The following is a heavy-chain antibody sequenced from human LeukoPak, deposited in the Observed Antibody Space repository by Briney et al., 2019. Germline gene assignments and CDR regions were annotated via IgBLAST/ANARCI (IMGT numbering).Heavy chain of an antibody. Sequence: ASVKVSCKASGYTFTIYYMHWVRQAPGQGLEWMGIINPSGGSTSHAQKFQGRVTMTRDTSTSTVYMELSSLRSEDTAVYYCARGGPPNTIAARPVVRTGGENWFDPWGQGTLVTVSS. CDR2: INPSGGST. CDR3: ARGGPPNTIAARPVVRTGGENWFDP. V-gene: IGHV1-46*01. D-gene: IGHD6-6*01. J-gene: IGHJ5*02. CDR1: GYTFTIYY.